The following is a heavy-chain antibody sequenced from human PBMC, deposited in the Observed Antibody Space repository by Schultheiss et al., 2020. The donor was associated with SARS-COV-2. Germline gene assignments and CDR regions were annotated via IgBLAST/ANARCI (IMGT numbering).Heavy chain of an antibody. CDR3: ARDLDIVVVPAADDAFDI. Sequence: ASVKVSCKASGYTFTGYYMHWVRQAPGQGLEWMGWINPNSGGTNYAQKFQGRVTMTRDTSISTAYMELSRLRSDDTAVYYCARDLDIVVVPAADDAFDIWGQGTMVTVSS. D-gene: IGHD2-2*01. CDR1: GYTFTGYY. J-gene: IGHJ3*02. V-gene: IGHV1-2*02. CDR2: INPNSGGT.